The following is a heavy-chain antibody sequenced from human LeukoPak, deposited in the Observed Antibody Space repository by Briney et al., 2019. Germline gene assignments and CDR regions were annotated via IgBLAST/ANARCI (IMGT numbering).Heavy chain of an antibody. J-gene: IGHJ6*02. CDR3: ARGLRQYDFWSVDYYYYGMDV. CDR2: IYYSGST. V-gene: IGHV4-30-4*01. Sequence: SETLSLTCTVSGGSISSGDYYWSWIRQPPGKGLEWIGYIYYSGSTYYNPSLKSRVTISVDTSKNQFSLKLSSVTAADTAVYYCARGLRQYDFWSVDYYYYGMDVWGQGTTVTVSS. D-gene: IGHD3-3*01. CDR1: GGSISSGDYY.